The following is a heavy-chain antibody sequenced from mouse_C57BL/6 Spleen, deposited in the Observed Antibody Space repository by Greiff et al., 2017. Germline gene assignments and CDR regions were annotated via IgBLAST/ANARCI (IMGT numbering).Heavy chain of an antibody. V-gene: IGHV5-17*01. CDR1: GFTFSDYG. Sequence: EVQGVESGGGLVKPGGSLKLSCAASGFTFSDYGMHWVRQAPGKGLEWVAYISSGSSTIYYADTVKGRFNISRDNAKNTLFLQMTRLRAEDTAMYYCAGGPLITTVVAEGYFDYWGQGTTLTVSS. J-gene: IGHJ2*01. CDR3: AGGPLITTVVAEGYFDY. CDR2: ISSGSSTI. D-gene: IGHD1-1*01.